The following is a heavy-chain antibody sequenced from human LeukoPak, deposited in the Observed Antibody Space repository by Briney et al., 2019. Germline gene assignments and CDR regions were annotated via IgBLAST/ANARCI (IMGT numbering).Heavy chain of an antibody. V-gene: IGHV1-18*01. D-gene: IGHD6-13*01. J-gene: IGHJ6*03. Sequence: GASVKVSCKASGYSFTSYDINWVRQATGQGLEWMGWMNPNSGNTNYAQKLQGRVTLTTDTSTSTAYLELRSLRSDDTAVYYCARGGIPPHYYMDVWGKGTTVTVSS. CDR1: GYSFTSYD. CDR3: ARGGIPPHYYMDV. CDR2: MNPNSGNT.